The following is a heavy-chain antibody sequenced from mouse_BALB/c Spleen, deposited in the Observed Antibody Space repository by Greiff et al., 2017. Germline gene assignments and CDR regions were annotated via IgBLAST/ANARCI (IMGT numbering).Heavy chain of an antibody. J-gene: IGHJ4*01. V-gene: IGHV1S81*02. CDR1: GYTFTSYW. CDR3: ARSDYYDYDAMDY. CDR2: INPSNGRT. Sequence: VQLLQPGAELVKPGASVKLSCKASGYTFTSYWMHWVKQRPGQGLEWIGEINPSNGRTNYNEKFKSKATLTVDKSSSTAYMQLSSLTSEDSAVYYCARSDYYDYDAMDYWGQGTSVTVSS. D-gene: IGHD1-1*02.